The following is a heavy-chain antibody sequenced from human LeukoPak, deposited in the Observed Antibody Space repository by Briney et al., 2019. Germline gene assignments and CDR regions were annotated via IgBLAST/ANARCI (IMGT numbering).Heavy chain of an antibody. CDR2: ISGSGGST. D-gene: IGHD2-2*01. J-gene: IGHJ5*02. CDR1: GFTFSSYG. Sequence: GGSLRLSCEASGFTFSSYGMSWVRQAPGKGLEWVSAISGSGGSTYYADSVKGRFTISRDNSKNTLYLQMNSLRAEDTAVYYCAKDRNIVVVPADWFDPWGQGTLVTVSS. V-gene: IGHV3-23*01. CDR3: AKDRNIVVVPADWFDP.